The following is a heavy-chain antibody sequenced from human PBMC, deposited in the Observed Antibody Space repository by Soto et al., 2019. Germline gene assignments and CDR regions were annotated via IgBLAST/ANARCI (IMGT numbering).Heavy chain of an antibody. V-gene: IGHV3-30*18. CDR2: ISYDGSNK. CDR1: GFTFSSYG. J-gene: IGHJ4*02. CDR3: AKDVGSSSWPLGFDY. D-gene: IGHD6-13*01. Sequence: GGSLRLSCAASGFTFSSYGMHWVRQAPGKGLEWVAVISYDGSNKYYADSVKGRFTISRDNSKNTLYLQMNSLRAEDTAVYYCAKDVGSSSWPLGFDYWGQGTLVTVSS.